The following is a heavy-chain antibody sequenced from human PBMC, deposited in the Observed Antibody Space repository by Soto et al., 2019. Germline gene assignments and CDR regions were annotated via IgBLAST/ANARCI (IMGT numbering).Heavy chain of an antibody. CDR1: GYTFTSYY. CDR2: INSSGGST. CDR3: ASSIAAAGKGAGYYYGMDV. V-gene: IGHV1-46*01. D-gene: IGHD6-13*01. J-gene: IGHJ6*02. Sequence: APVKVSCKASGYTFTSYYMHWVRQARGQGLEWMGIINSSGGSTSYAQKFQGRVTMTRDTSTSTVYMELSSLRSEDTAVYYCASSIAAAGKGAGYYYGMDVWGQGTTVTVSS.